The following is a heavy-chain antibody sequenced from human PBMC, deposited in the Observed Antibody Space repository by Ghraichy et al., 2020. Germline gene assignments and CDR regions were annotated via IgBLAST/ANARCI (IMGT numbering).Heavy chain of an antibody. CDR3: ARHYYGSGSDRYFDY. Sequence: GESLNISCKGSGYSFSSYWIGWVRQMPGKALEWMGIIYPGDSDTRYSPSFQGQVTISADKSISTAYLQWSSVKASDTAMYYCARHYYGSGSDRYFDYWGQGTLVTVSS. J-gene: IGHJ4*02. V-gene: IGHV5-51*01. CDR1: GYSFSSYW. D-gene: IGHD3-10*01. CDR2: IYPGDSDT.